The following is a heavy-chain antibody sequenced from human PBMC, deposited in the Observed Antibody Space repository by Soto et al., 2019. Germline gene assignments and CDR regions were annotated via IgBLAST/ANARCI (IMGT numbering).Heavy chain of an antibody. CDR3: ARDRIGGYYYDSSGFDY. V-gene: IGHV4-59*01. J-gene: IGHJ4*02. Sequence: PSETLSLTCTVSGGSISSYYWSWIRQPPGKGLEWIGYIYYSGSTNYNPSLKSRVTISVDTSKNQFSLKLSSVTAADTAVYYCARDRIGGYYYDSSGFDYWGQGTLVTVSS. CDR1: GGSISSYY. CDR2: IYYSGST. D-gene: IGHD3-22*01.